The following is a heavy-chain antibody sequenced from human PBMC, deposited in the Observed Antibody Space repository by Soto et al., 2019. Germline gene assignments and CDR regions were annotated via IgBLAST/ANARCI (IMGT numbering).Heavy chain of an antibody. CDR3: AKATLRVVHPLVFDH. V-gene: IGHV3-23*01. J-gene: IGHJ4*02. D-gene: IGHD3-3*01. Sequence: PGGSLRLSCEASGFSFSSSAMNWVRQAPGKGLEWISVISGSGGATYCADSVKGRFTISRDNSKNTLYLQMNSLRAEDTAVYYCAKATLRVVHPLVFDHWGQGSLVTVSS. CDR1: GFSFSSSA. CDR2: ISGSGGAT.